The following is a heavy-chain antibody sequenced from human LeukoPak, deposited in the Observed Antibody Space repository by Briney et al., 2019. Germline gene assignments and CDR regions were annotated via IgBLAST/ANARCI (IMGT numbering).Heavy chain of an antibody. J-gene: IGHJ4*02. Sequence: SETLSLTCTVSGGSISSYYWSWIRQLPGKGLEWIGYIYYSGSTNYNPSLKSRVTISVDTSKNQFSLKLSSVTAADTAVYYCASIAAAGTGGRNDYWGQGTLVTVSS. CDR1: GGSISSYY. CDR2: IYYSGST. D-gene: IGHD6-13*01. CDR3: ASIAAAGTGGRNDY. V-gene: IGHV4-59*01.